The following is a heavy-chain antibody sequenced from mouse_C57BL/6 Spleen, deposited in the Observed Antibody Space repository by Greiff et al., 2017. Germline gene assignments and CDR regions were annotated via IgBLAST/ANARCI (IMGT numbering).Heavy chain of an antibody. J-gene: IGHJ4*01. CDR2: INPNNGGT. V-gene: IGHV1-26*01. Sequence: EVQLQQSGPELVKPGASVKISCKASGYTFTDYYMNWVKQSHGKSLEWIGDINPNNGGTSYNQKFKGKATLTVDKSSSTAYMELRSLTSEDSAVYYCARPLYTLYAMDYWGQGTSVTVSS. CDR1: GYTFTDYY. CDR3: ARPLYTLYAMDY. D-gene: IGHD2-12*01.